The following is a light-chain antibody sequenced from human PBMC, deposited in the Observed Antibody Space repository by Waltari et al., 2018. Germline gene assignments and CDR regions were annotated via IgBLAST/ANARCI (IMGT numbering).Light chain of an antibody. Sequence: EIVLTQSPGTVSLSPGDRATFSCWASQSVSSYLAWSQQKPGQVPRLLIYHATTRATGIPDRFSGSGSGTDFSLTISRLEPEDFAMYYCHQYVESPATFGQGTKVEIK. V-gene: IGKV3-20*01. J-gene: IGKJ1*01. CDR2: HAT. CDR1: QSVSSY. CDR3: HQYVESPAT.